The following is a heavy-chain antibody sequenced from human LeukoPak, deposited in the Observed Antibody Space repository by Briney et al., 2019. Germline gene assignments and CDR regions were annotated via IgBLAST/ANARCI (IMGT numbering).Heavy chain of an antibody. Sequence: SETLSLTCAVYGGSFSGYYWSWIRQPPGKGLEWIGEINHSGSTNYNPPLKSRVTISVDTSKNQFSLKLSSVTAADTAVYYCARERPNYYGSGYYYYMDVWGKGTTVTVSS. J-gene: IGHJ6*03. CDR3: ARERPNYYGSGYYYYMDV. CDR2: INHSGST. CDR1: GGSFSGYY. D-gene: IGHD3-10*01. V-gene: IGHV4-34*01.